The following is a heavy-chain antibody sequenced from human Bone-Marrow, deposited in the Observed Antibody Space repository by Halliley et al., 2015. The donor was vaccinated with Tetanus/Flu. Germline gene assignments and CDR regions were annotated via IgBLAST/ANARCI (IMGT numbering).Heavy chain of an antibody. CDR2: INPNSGGT. CDR1: GYTFTDYY. CDR3: ARDRALGRGYFDP. D-gene: IGHD7-27*01. Sequence: QVQLVQSGAEVKKPGASVKVSCKTSGYTFTDYYIHWVRQAPGQGLEWMGWINPNSGGTKYAQKFQGWVTMTRDTSISTAYMELSSLKSDDTALYYCARDRALGRGYFDPWGRGTLVTVSS. V-gene: IGHV1-2*04. J-gene: IGHJ2*01.